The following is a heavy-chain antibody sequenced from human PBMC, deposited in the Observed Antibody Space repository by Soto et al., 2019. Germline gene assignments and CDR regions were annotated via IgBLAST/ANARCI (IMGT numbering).Heavy chain of an antibody. J-gene: IGHJ1*01. V-gene: IGHV3-74*03. CDR1: GFPFSSYW. D-gene: IGHD3-22*01. CDR3: VRDYDSSGFNSGH. CDR2: IGSDGRPT. Sequence: PGGSLRLSCVASGFPFSSYWMHWIRQVPGKGLMWVSQIGSDGRPTTYADSVKGRFTISRDNARNTLYLQMNSLRADDTAMYYCVRDYDSSGFNSGHSGQGTLVTVSS.